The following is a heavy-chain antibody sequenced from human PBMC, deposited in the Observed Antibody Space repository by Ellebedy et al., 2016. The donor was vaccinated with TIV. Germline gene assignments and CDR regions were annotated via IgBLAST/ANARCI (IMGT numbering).Heavy chain of an antibody. Sequence: GESLKISCAASGFTFSSYAMSWVRQAPGKGLEWVPTISNTGSRTYYADSVEGRFIISSDNSKKTLYLQMNSLRAEDTAVYYCAKGRGGGSDTSAPRYYFDYWGLGTLVTVSS. D-gene: IGHD3-22*01. J-gene: IGHJ4*02. CDR3: AKGRGGGSDTSAPRYYFDY. CDR2: ISNTGSRT. V-gene: IGHV3-23*01. CDR1: GFTFSSYA.